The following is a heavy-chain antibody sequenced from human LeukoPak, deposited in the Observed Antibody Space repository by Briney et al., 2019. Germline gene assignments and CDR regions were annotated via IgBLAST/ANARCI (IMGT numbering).Heavy chain of an antibody. Sequence: PSETLSLTCALYGGSFSGYYWSWLRQSPGKGLEWIGQINHSAYTNYKPSLKSRVTMSVDTSKNQFSLKLISMTAADTAVYYCARLGSRVLWGQGTLVTVSS. D-gene: IGHD1-26*01. CDR2: INHSAYT. V-gene: IGHV4-34*01. CDR1: GGSFSGYY. J-gene: IGHJ4*02. CDR3: ARLGSRVL.